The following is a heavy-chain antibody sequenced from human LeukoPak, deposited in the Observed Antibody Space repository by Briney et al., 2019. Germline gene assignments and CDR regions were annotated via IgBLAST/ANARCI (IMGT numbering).Heavy chain of an antibody. CDR1: GFTVSSNY. CDR2: ISSSGSTI. J-gene: IGHJ4*02. D-gene: IGHD6-19*01. Sequence: GGSLRLSCAASGFTVSSNYMSWVRQAPGKGLEWVSYISSSGSTIYYADSVKGRFTISRDNAKNSLYLQMSSLRAEDTAVYYCASGLVRWYFDYWGQGTLVTVSS. CDR3: ASGLVRWYFDY. V-gene: IGHV3-11*04.